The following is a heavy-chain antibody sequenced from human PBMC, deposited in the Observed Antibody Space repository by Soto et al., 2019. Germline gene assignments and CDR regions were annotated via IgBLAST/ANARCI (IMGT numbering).Heavy chain of an antibody. CDR2: IPGSGYTT. CDR1: GLTFDKYA. V-gene: IGHV3-23*01. Sequence: EVQVLESGGGFVQPGGSLRLTCTVSGLTFDKYAMSWVRQAPGKELQWVSAIPGSGYTTYYADSVKGRFTISKDNSKNTVFLRMDSLRPEDSAIYYCARDRFFGTSGYYSWDLWGRGTLVTVSS. D-gene: IGHD3-22*01. J-gene: IGHJ5*02. CDR3: ARDRFFGTSGYYSWDL.